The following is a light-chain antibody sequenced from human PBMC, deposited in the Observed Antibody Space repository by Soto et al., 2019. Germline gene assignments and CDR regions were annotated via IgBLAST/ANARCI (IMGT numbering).Light chain of an antibody. CDR1: QSISNW. V-gene: IGKV1-5*03. Sequence: DIQMTQSPSTLSASIGDRVTITCRASQSISNWLAWYQQRPGKAPKVLIYKASTLESGVPSRFSGSGSGTEYTLTISSLQPDDSATYYCQQYDSYPWTFCQGTKVEIK. CDR2: KAS. J-gene: IGKJ1*01. CDR3: QQYDSYPWT.